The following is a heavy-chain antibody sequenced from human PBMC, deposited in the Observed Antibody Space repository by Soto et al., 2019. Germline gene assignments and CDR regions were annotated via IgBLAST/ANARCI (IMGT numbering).Heavy chain of an antibody. V-gene: IGHV3-30-3*01. D-gene: IGHD3-16*01. CDR2: ISYDGSNK. CDR3: ARDGARNWFDP. J-gene: IGHJ5*02. Sequence: GGSLRLSCAASGFTFSSYAMHWVRQAPGKGLEWVAVISYDGSNKYYADSVKGRFTISRDNSKNTLYLQMNSRRAEDTAVYYCARDGARNWFDPWGRGTLVTVSS. CDR1: GFTFSSYA.